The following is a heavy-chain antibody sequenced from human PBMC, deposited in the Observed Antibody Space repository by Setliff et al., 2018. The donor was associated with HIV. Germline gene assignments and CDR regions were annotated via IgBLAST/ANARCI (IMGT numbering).Heavy chain of an antibody. J-gene: IGHJ4*02. V-gene: IGHV3-49*04. Sequence: GGSLRLSCIASGFTFDDHDMMWVRQAPGKGLEWVGLMRTKGYGGTTEYAASVEGRFTISRDNSKNTLYLQMNSLRAEDTAVYYCARLYGDSNYFDYWGQGTLVTVSS. D-gene: IGHD4-17*01. CDR2: MRTKGYGGTT. CDR1: GFTFDDHD. CDR3: ARLYGDSNYFDY.